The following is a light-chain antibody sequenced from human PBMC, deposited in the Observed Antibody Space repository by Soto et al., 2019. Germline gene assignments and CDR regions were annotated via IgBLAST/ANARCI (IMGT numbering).Light chain of an antibody. J-gene: IGKJ4*01. CDR3: QQYGSSPRVT. V-gene: IGKV3-15*01. Sequence: EIVMTQSPATLSVSPGERATLSCRASQSVSSNLAWYQQKPGQAPRLLIYGASARALGIPDRFSGSGSGTEFTLTISRLEPEDFAVYYCQQYGSSPRVTFGGGTKVESK. CDR2: GAS. CDR1: QSVSSN.